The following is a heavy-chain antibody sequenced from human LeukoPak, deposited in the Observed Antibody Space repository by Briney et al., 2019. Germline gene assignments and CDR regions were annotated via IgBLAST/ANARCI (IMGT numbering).Heavy chain of an antibody. CDR2: IYPGDSDT. J-gene: IGHJ4*02. V-gene: IGHV5-51*01. D-gene: IGHD5-18*01. CDR3: ARLSINEGYSYGSSFDY. Sequence: GESLKISCKGSGYRLTNYWIAWVRQMPGKGLEWMGIIYPGDSDTRYSPSFQGQVTISVDKSISTAYLQWSSLRASDTAMYYCARLSINEGYSYGSSFDYWGQGTLVTVSS. CDR1: GYRLTNYW.